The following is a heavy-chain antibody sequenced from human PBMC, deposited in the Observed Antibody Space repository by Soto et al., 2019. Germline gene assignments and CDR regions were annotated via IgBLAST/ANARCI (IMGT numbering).Heavy chain of an antibody. J-gene: IGHJ3*02. V-gene: IGHV3-23*01. CDR2: ISGSGGST. CDR1: GFTFSSYA. CDR3: AKGKKYYDFWSGPDAFDI. Sequence: GGSLRLSCAAAGFTFSSYAMSWVRQAPGKGLEWVSAISGSGGSTYYADSVKGRFTISRDNSKNTLYLQMNSLRAEDTAVYYCAKGKKYYDFWSGPDAFDIWGQGTMVTVSS. D-gene: IGHD3-3*01.